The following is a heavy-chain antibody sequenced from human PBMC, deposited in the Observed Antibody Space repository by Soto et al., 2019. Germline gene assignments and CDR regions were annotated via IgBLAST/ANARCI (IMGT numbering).Heavy chain of an antibody. CDR2: ISSSSSTI. CDR1: GFTFSSYS. J-gene: IGHJ5*02. CDR3: ARDGYSSSWDKWFDP. V-gene: IGHV3-48*01. D-gene: IGHD6-13*01. Sequence: EVQLVESGGGLVQPGGSLRLSCAASGFTFSSYSMNWVRQAPGKGLEWVSYISSSSSTIYYADSVKGRFTISRDNAKISLYLQMNSLRAEDTAVYYCARDGYSSSWDKWFDPWGQGTLVTVSS.